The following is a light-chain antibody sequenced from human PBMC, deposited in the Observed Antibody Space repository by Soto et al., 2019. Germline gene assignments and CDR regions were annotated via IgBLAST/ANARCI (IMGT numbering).Light chain of an antibody. CDR2: VDS. V-gene: IGLV2-23*01. CDR1: SIDIGNYNL. J-gene: IGLJ1*01. CDR3: CSYAGSFYV. Sequence: QSALTQSASVSGSPGQSITISCTGTSIDIGNYNLVSWYQHHPGKAPKLMIYVDSKRPSGVSNRFSASKSGNTASLTISGLQAEDEADYYCCSYAGSFYVFGTGTKVTVL.